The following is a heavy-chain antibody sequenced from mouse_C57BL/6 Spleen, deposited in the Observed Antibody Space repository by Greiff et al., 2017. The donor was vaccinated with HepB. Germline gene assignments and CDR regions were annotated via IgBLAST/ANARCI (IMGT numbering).Heavy chain of an antibody. D-gene: IGHD2-4*01. V-gene: IGHV1-69*01. Sequence: QVQLQQSGAELVMPGASVKLSCKASGYTFTSYWMHWVKQRPGQGLEWIGEIDPSDSYTNYNQKFKGKSTLTVDKSSSTAYMQLSSLTSEDSAVYYCARLITDWYFDVWGTGTTVTVSS. CDR3: ARLITDWYFDV. CDR2: IDPSDSYT. CDR1: GYTFTSYW. J-gene: IGHJ1*03.